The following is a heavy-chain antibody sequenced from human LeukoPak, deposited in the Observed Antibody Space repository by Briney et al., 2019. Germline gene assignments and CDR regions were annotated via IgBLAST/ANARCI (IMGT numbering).Heavy chain of an antibody. D-gene: IGHD6-13*01. Sequence: SQTLSLTCSVSGDSISSGSFYWSWIRQPAGRGLEWIGRIYTSGTTNYNPSLKSRVTISVDTSKNQFSLKLSSVTAADTAVYYCARDVIAAPGTSDYWGQGALVTVSS. CDR2: IYTSGTT. CDR1: GDSISSGSFY. J-gene: IGHJ4*02. V-gene: IGHV4-61*02. CDR3: ARDVIAAPGTSDY.